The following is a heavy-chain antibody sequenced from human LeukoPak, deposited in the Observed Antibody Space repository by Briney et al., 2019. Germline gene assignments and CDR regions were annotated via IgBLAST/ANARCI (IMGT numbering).Heavy chain of an antibody. V-gene: IGHV3-30*18. Sequence: GGSLRLSCAASGFTFSSYGMHWVRQAPGKGLEWVAVISYDGSNKYYADSVKGRFTISRDNSKNTLYLQMSSLRAENTAVYYCAKEKYYYGSGSYPSDYWGQGTLVTVSS. CDR3: AKEKYYYGSGSYPSDY. D-gene: IGHD3-10*01. CDR2: ISYDGSNK. J-gene: IGHJ4*02. CDR1: GFTFSSYG.